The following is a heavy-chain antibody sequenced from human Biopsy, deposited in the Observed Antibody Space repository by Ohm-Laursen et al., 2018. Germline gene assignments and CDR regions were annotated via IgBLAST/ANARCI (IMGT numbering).Heavy chain of an antibody. J-gene: IGHJ3*01. CDR3: ARLYRLDDYWNDNPPDAFDV. D-gene: IGHD1-1*01. CDR2: ISKGGDT. CDR1: GGSITDDY. V-gene: IGHV4-59*01. Sequence: TLSLTCPVSGGSITDDYWSWIRQSPGKGLEWIGFISKGGDTTYNPSLRGRVAISVDTSKNQFSLKLSSATAADTAIFFCARLYRLDDYWNDNPPDAFDVWGQGTRVTVSS.